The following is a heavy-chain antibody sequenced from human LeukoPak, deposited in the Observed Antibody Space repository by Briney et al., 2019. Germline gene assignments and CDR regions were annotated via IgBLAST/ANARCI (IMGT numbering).Heavy chain of an antibody. CDR3: ARARLVWNYYYYYMDV. V-gene: IGHV4-34*01. D-gene: IGHD2-8*01. CDR2: INHSGST. CDR1: GGSFSGYY. J-gene: IGHJ6*03. Sequence: SETLSLTCAVYGGSFSGYYWSWIRQPPGKGLEWIGEINHSGSTNYNPSLKSRVTISVDTSKNQFSLKLSSVTAADTAMYYCARARLVWNYYYYYMDVWGKGTTVTVSS.